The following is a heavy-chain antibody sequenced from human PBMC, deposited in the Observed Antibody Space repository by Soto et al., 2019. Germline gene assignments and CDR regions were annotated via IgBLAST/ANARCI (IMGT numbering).Heavy chain of an antibody. CDR1: GFTFSSYG. CDR3: ARDAHSGSYRAPGAFDI. Sequence: GVSLRLSCAASGFTFSSYGMHWVRQAPGKGLEWVAVIWYDGSNKYYADSVKGRFTISRDNSKNTLYLQMNSLRAEDTAVYYCARDAHSGSYRAPGAFDIWGQGTMVTVSS. CDR2: IWYDGSNK. D-gene: IGHD1-26*01. J-gene: IGHJ3*02. V-gene: IGHV3-33*01.